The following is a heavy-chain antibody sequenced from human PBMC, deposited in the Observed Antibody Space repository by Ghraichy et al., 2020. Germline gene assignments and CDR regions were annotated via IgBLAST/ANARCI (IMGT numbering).Heavy chain of an antibody. CDR3: AKDSLTTVTTSSYF. J-gene: IGHJ4*02. CDR2: ISGSGGST. Sequence: GESLNISCAASGFTFSSYAMSWVRQAPGKGLEWVSAISGSGGSTYYADSVKGRFTISRDNSKNTLYLQMNSLRAEDTAVYYCAKDSLTTVTTSSYFWGQGTLVTVSS. V-gene: IGHV3-23*01. D-gene: IGHD4-17*01. CDR1: GFTFSSYA.